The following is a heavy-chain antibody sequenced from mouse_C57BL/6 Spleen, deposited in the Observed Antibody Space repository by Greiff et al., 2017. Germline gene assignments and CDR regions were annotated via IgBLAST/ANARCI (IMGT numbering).Heavy chain of an antibody. CDR2: IYPGSGST. J-gene: IGHJ1*03. CDR3: ASKGNYGSSWYFDV. Sequence: VQLQQPGAELVKPGASVKMSCKASGYTFTSYWITWVKQRPGQGLEWIGDIYPGSGSTNYNEKFKSKATLTVDTSSSTAYMQLSSLTSEDSAVYYCASKGNYGSSWYFDVWGTGTTVTVSS. V-gene: IGHV1-55*01. D-gene: IGHD1-1*01. CDR1: GYTFTSYW.